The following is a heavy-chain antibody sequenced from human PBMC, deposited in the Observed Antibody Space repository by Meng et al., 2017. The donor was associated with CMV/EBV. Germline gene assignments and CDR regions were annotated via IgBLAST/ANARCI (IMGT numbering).Heavy chain of an antibody. CDR2: IKSKTDGGTT. CDR3: AKDGAPTRAFDY. Sequence: GGSLRLSCAASGFTFSNAWMSWVRQAPGKGLEWVGRIKSKTDGGTTDYAAPVKGRFTISRDDSKNTLYLQMNSLKTEDTAVYYCAKDGAPTRAFDYWGQGTLVTVSS. CDR1: GFTFSNAW. V-gene: IGHV3-15*01. J-gene: IGHJ4*02. D-gene: IGHD4/OR15-4a*01.